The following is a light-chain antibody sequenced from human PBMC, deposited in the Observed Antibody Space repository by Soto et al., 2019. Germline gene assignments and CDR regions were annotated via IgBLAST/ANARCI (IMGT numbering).Light chain of an antibody. V-gene: IGLV2-14*01. CDR3: SSYTSSSTRV. Sequence: QSALTQPASVSGSPGQSITISCTGTSSDVGDYNYVSWYQQHPGNAPKLMIYEVSNRPSGVSNRFSGSKSGSTASLTISGLQAEDEADYYCSSYTSSSTRVFGTGTKVTVL. J-gene: IGLJ1*01. CDR1: SSDVGDYNY. CDR2: EVS.